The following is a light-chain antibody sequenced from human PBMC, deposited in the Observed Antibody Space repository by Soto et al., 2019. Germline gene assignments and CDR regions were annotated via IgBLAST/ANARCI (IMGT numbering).Light chain of an antibody. CDR3: RKYSNWPPWT. J-gene: IGKJ1*01. V-gene: IGKV3-15*01. Sequence: EIVLTQSPATLSVSPGERATLSCRAGQRVSSNLAWYQQKPGQDPRHLIYGASTRATGRPAGFSGSGSWTEYTLTISSLQYEEVAVDYCRKYSNWPPWTFGQGTKVDIK. CDR1: QRVSSN. CDR2: GAS.